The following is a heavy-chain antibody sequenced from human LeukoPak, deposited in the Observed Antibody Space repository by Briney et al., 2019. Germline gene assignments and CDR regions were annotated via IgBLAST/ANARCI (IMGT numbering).Heavy chain of an antibody. D-gene: IGHD2-8*02. CDR2: ISWNSDNI. CDR3: AKGTLGSCSGVTCYDFDN. J-gene: IGHJ4*02. Sequence: GGSLRLPCTTSGFTFEDYAMHRVRQAPGKGLEWVSGISWNSDNIAYADSVKGRITISRDNSRNTLYLQMNGLRAEDTALYYCAKGTLGSCSGVTCYDFDNWGQGTLVTVSS. CDR1: GFTFEDYA. V-gene: IGHV3-9*01.